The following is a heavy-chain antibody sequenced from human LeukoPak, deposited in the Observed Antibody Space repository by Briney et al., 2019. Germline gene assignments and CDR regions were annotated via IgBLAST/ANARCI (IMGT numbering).Heavy chain of an antibody. CDR3: ARVDTVMAYYFDL. CDR2: IYSGGTT. D-gene: IGHD5-18*01. J-gene: IGHJ4*02. CDR1: GFTISTNC. V-gene: IGHV3-53*04. Sequence: WGSLRLSCAASGFTISTNCMTWVRQAPGKGLEWVSTIYSGGTTYYAGSVMGRFTISRHNSRNTLYLQMNSLRAEDTAVYYCARVDTVMAYYFDLWGQGTLVTVSS.